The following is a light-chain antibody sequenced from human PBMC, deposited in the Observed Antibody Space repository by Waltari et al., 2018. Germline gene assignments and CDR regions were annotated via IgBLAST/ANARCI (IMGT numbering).Light chain of an antibody. CDR3: QQRSNWPPIT. V-gene: IGKV3-11*01. J-gene: IGKJ5*01. CDR2: DAS. Sequence: EIVLTQSPATLSLSPGERATLSCRASQSVSSYLAWYQQKPGQAPRLLIYDASNRATGIPARFRGSGSGTDFTLTSSSLEPEDFAVYDGQQRSNWPPITFGQGTLLEIK. CDR1: QSVSSY.